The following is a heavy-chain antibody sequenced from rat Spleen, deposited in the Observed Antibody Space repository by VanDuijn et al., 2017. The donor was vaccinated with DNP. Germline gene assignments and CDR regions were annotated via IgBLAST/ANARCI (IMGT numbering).Heavy chain of an antibody. V-gene: IGHV5-29*01. J-gene: IGHJ2*01. Sequence: EVKLVESGGGLVQPGRSLKLSCAASGFTFSDYYMAWVRQAPTKGLEWVATISYDGSSTYYRDSVKGRFTISRDNAKNTQYLQMDSLRSDDTATYYCARGADGFDYWGQGLMVTVSS. CDR1: GFTFSDYY. CDR3: ARGADGFDY. CDR2: ISYDGSST. D-gene: IGHD1-6*01.